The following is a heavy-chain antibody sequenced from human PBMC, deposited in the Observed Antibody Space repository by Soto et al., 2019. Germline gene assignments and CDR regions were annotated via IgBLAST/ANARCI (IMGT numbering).Heavy chain of an antibody. D-gene: IGHD2-2*01. V-gene: IGHV1-8*01. CDR1: GYTFTSYD. J-gene: IGHJ6*02. Sequence: GASVKVSCKASGYTFTSYDINWVRQATGQGLEWMGWMNPNSGNTGYAQKFQGRVTMTRNTSIGTAYMELSSLRAEDTAVYYCARGRGYCSSTSCRDLYYYYYGMDVWGQGTTVTVSS. CDR2: MNPNSGNT. CDR3: ARGRGYCSSTSCRDLYYYYYGMDV.